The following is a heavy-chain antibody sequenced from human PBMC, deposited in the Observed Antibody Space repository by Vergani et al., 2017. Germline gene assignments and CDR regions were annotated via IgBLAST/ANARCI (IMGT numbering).Heavy chain of an antibody. Sequence: EVQLLESGGRLVQPGGSLRLSCVASGFAFSRYAMSWVRQAPGKGLEWVSGLTASGSGIFYADSVRGRFTISRDKSKNTLFLQMDSLRAEDTAVYYCAKSGWLQHFGAHYFDSWGQGILVTVSS. CDR1: GFAFSRYA. D-gene: IGHD5-24*01. CDR2: LTASGSGI. CDR3: AKSGWLQHFGAHYFDS. V-gene: IGHV3-23*01. J-gene: IGHJ4*02.